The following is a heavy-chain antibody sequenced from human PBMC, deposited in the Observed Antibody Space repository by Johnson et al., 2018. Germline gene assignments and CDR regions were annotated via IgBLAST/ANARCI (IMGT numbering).Heavy chain of an antibody. CDR3: AKPRLEWYYYYGMDV. CDR2: IWYDGSNK. D-gene: IGHD3-3*01. V-gene: IGHV3-33*06. J-gene: IGHJ6*02. CDR1: GFTFSSYG. Sequence: VQLVETGGGVVQPGRSLRLSCAASGFTFSSYGMHWVRQAPGKGLEWVAVIWYDGSNKYYADSVKGRFTISRDNSKNTLYLQMNSLRAEDTAVYYCAKPRLEWYYYYGMDVWGQGTTVTVSS.